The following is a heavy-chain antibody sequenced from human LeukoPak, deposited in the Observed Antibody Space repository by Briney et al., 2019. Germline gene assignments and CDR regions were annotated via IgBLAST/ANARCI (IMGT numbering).Heavy chain of an antibody. J-gene: IGHJ5*02. CDR1: GFTFGDYG. V-gene: IGHV3-33*01. CDR3: ARGRDTSGHSGWFDP. D-gene: IGHD3-22*01. Sequence: GGSLRLSCATSGFTFGDYGMHWVRQAPGKGLEWVAVIWYDGSRKYYADSVKGRFTVSRDISKSTVYLQMNSLRVEDTAVYYCARGRDTSGHSGWFDPWGQGTLVTVSS. CDR2: IWYDGSRK.